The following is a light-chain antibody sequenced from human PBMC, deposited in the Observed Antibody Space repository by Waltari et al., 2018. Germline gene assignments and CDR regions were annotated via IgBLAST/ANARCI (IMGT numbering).Light chain of an antibody. CDR1: SSTDGSNY. CDR3: AAWDDSLRAKFV. CDR2: RND. J-gene: IGLJ1*01. V-gene: IGLV1-47*01. Sequence: QSVLTQPPSASGTPGQRVTFSCPGSSSTDGSNYVSWYHQLPGPAPTLLIYRNDHRPSGVPERFSASKSGTLASLAISGLRSEDEADYYCAAWDDSLRAKFVFGTGTKVTVL.